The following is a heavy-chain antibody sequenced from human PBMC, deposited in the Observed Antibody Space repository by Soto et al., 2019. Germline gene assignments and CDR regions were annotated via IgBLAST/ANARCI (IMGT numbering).Heavy chain of an antibody. D-gene: IGHD2-2*02. J-gene: IGHJ4*01. CDR2: IDPRDSYT. CDR3: ARSYCINNSCYSGYFDY. Sequence: PGESLKISCKGSGYSFTNNWISWVRQMPGKGLEWMGRIDPRDSYTNYSPSFQGHVTISVDKSDNTSYLQWNTLKASDSAMYFCARSYCINNSCYSGYFDYWGRGNLVTVSS. CDR1: GYSFTNNW. V-gene: IGHV5-10-1*01.